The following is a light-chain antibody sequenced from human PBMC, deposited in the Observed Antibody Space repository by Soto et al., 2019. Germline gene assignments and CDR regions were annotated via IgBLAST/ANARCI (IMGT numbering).Light chain of an antibody. CDR2: DAS. J-gene: IGKJ4*01. CDR3: QQRSKWPLT. CDR1: QNVDTF. Sequence: DIVLTQSPGTVSVSPGERVSLSCRASQNVDTFLAWYQQKPGQAPRLLMYDASHRATGIPARFSGSGSGTDFTLTITSLEPEDFAVYYCQQRSKWPLTFGAGTRVEI. V-gene: IGKV3-11*01.